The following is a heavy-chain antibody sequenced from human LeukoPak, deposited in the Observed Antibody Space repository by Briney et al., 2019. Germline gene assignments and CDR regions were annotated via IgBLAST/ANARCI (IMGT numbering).Heavy chain of an antibody. CDR1: GGSISSGAF. Sequence: SETLSLTCTVSGGSISSGAFWAWIRPLPGKGLEWIGYIYYSGSTYYNPSLESRLTMSIATSKNHFSLKLTSVTAADTAVYYCARGRGTGTNTGALDYWGQGTLVTVSS. CDR2: IYYSGST. D-gene: IGHD7-27*01. V-gene: IGHV4-31*03. J-gene: IGHJ4*02. CDR3: ARGRGTGTNTGALDY.